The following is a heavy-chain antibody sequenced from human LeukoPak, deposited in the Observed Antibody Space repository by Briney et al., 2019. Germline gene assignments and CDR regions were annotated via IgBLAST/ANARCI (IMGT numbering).Heavy chain of an antibody. Sequence: SETLSLTCTVSGGSISSYYWSWFRQPPGKGLEWVGYIYYSGSTDYNPSLKRRGTISVDTSKNQFSLKLTSVTAADTAVYYCARAGIGYGRPYYFDYWRQGTLVTVSS. CDR1: GGSISSYY. V-gene: IGHV4-59*01. D-gene: IGHD5-18*01. J-gene: IGHJ4*02. CDR2: IYYSGST. CDR3: ARAGIGYGRPYYFDY.